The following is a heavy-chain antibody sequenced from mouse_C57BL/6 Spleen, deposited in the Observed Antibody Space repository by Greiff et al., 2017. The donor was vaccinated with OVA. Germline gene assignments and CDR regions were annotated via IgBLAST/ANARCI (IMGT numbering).Heavy chain of an antibody. J-gene: IGHJ1*03. CDR1: GYSITSCYD. D-gene: IGHD2-2*01. CDR2: ISYSGST. V-gene: IGHV3-1*01. Sequence: ESGPGMVKPSQSLSLTCTVTGYSITSCYDWHWIRHFPGNKLEWMGYISYSGSTNYNPSFKSRISITHDTSKNHFFLKLNSVTTEDTATYYCARDGYYGYFDVWGTGTTVTVSS. CDR3: ARDGYYGYFDV.